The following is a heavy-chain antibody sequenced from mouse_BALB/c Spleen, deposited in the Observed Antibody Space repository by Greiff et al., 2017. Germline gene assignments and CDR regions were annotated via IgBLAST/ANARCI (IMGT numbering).Heavy chain of an antibody. CDR2: ISSGSSTI. CDR3: ARRYYGSSYWYFDV. CDR1: GFTFSSFG. D-gene: IGHD1-1*01. J-gene: IGHJ1*01. Sequence: EVKLVESGGGLVQPGGSRKLSCAASGFTFSSFGMHWVRQAPEKGLEWVAYISSGSSTIYYADTVKGRFTISRDNPKNTLFLQMTSLRSEDTAMYYCARRYYGSSYWYFDVWGAGTTVTVSS. V-gene: IGHV5-17*02.